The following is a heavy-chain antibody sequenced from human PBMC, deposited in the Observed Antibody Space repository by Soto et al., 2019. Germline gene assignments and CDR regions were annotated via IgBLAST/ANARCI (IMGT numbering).Heavy chain of an antibody. CDR2: ISTSAKTI. V-gene: IGHV3-48*03. Sequence: GSLRLSCVASGFSISNYKMNWVRQAPGKGLEWISYISTSAKTIFYAASVKGRFTISRDNSKNSLYLQMHSLRAEDTALYYCATGIYGSDAYSYPWGEGTLVTVSS. CDR3: ATGIYGSDAYSYP. J-gene: IGHJ5*02. D-gene: IGHD3-16*01. CDR1: GFSISNYK.